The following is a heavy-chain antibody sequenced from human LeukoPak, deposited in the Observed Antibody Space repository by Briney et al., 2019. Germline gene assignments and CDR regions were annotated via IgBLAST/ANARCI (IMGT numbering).Heavy chain of an antibody. CDR3: ARHRRNDGWN. V-gene: IGHV4-59*01. D-gene: IGHD1-1*01. J-gene: IGHJ4*02. Sequence: SETLSLTCTVSGGSISSYYWSWIRQPPGKGLEWIGYIYYSGSTNYNPSLKSRVTISVDTSKNQFSLKLSSVTAADTAVYYCARHRRNDGWNWGPGTLVTVSS. CDR1: GGSISSYY. CDR2: IYYSGST.